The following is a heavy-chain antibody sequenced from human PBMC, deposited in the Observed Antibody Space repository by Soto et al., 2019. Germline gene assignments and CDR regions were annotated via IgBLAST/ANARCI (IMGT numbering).Heavy chain of an antibody. J-gene: IGHJ4*02. CDR1: GFTFSSYA. Sequence: PGGSLRLSCAASGFTFSSYAMHWVRQAPGKGLEWVAVISYDGSNKYYADSVKGRFTISRDNAKNTLYLQMNSLRAEDTAVYYCARGVGDYWGQGTLVTVSS. D-gene: IGHD1-26*01. V-gene: IGHV3-30-3*01. CDR2: ISYDGSNK. CDR3: ARGVGDY.